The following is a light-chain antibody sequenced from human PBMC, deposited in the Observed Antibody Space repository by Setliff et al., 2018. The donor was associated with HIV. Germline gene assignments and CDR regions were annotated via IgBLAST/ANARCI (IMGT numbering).Light chain of an antibody. CDR3: QVWDNNSDHYV. Sequence: SYELTQPPSVSVAPGKTARITCGGNKIGRKGVHWYQQKPGQAPVLVVFDDSDRPSGIPDRFSGSKSGNTATLTISRVDAGDEADYYCQVWDNNSDHYVFGTGTKVTVL. CDR1: KIGRKG. J-gene: IGLJ1*01. V-gene: IGLV3-21*03. CDR2: DDS.